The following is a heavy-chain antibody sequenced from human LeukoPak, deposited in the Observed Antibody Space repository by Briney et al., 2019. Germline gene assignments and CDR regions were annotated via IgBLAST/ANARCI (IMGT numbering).Heavy chain of an antibody. J-gene: IGHJ4*02. D-gene: IGHD1-26*01. CDR2: ISYSGNT. Sequence: SETLSLTCTVSGGSLSSGSFYWGWLRQPPGKGLQWIGSISYSGNTHYNPSLKSRVAISVDTSKTQFSLKLSSVTAADTAVYYCARQGGVGATGFDDCWGQGTLVTVSS. CDR1: GGSLSSGSFY. CDR3: ARQGGVGATGFDDC. V-gene: IGHV4-39*01.